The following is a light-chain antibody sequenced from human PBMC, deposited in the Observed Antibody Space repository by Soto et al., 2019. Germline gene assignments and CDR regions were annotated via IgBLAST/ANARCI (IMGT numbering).Light chain of an antibody. J-gene: IGLJ2*01. V-gene: IGLV1-44*01. CDR3: AAWDDSLNALV. CDR1: SSNIGSNP. CDR2: TND. Sequence: SVLTQPPSASGTPGQRVTISCSGSSSNIGSNPVNWFQQLPGTAPKLLIYTNDQRPSGVPDRFSGSKSGTSGSLAISGLQSEDEADYYCAAWDDSLNALVFGGGTQLTVL.